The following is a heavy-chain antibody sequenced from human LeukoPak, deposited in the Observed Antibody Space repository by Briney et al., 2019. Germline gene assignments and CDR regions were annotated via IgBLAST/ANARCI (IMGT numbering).Heavy chain of an antibody. CDR3: ARSWPNVVVPAATLNWFDP. J-gene: IGHJ5*02. CDR1: GGSFGGYY. CDR2: INHSGST. D-gene: IGHD2-2*01. Sequence: SETLSLTCAVYGGSFGGYYWSWIRQPPGKGLEWIGEINHSGSTNYNPSLKSRVTISVDTSKNQFSLKLSSVTAADTAVYYCARSWPNVVVPAATLNWFDPWGQGTLVTVSS. V-gene: IGHV4-34*01.